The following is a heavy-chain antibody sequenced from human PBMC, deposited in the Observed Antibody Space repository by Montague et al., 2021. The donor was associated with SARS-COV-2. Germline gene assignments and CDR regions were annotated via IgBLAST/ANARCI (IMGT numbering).Heavy chain of an antibody. J-gene: IGHJ4*02. CDR1: GFTFSYYA. D-gene: IGHD3-22*01. Sequence: SLRLSCAASGFTFSYYAMSWVRQAPGKGLEWASTISGSGGTTYYADSVKGRFTISRDNSKNTLYLRMNSLRAEDTAVYYCAKAHYYGSSGYYFWGQGTLVTVSS. CDR3: AKAHYYGSSGYYF. V-gene: IGHV3-23*01. CDR2: ISGSGGTT.